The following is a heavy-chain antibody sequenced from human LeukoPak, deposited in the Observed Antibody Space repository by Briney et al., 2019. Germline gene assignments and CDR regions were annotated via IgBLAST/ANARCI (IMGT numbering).Heavy chain of an antibody. CDR2: ISWNSGSI. CDR1: GFTFDDYA. Sequence: PGGSLRFSCAASGFTFDDYAMHWVRQAPGKGLEWVSGISWNSGSIGYADSVKGRFTISRDNAKNSLYLQMNSLRAEDTALYYCAKDTYYYGSGSPFDYWGQGTLVTVSS. D-gene: IGHD3-10*01. CDR3: AKDTYYYGSGSPFDY. J-gene: IGHJ4*02. V-gene: IGHV3-9*01.